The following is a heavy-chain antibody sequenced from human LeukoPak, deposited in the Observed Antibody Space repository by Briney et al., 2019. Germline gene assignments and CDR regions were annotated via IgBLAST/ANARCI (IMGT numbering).Heavy chain of an antibody. CDR2: IYGGGST. V-gene: IGHV3-53*01. D-gene: IGHD3-22*01. CDR1: GFTFSNNY. J-gene: IGHJ4*02. Sequence: PGGSLTLSCAASGFTFSNNYMNWVRRAPGKGWEWVSLIYGGGSTNYADSVKGRFTISRDTSKNTLYLQMNSLRVEDTAVYYCAKGSRPGSSGYPNLDSWGQGTLVTVSA. CDR3: AKGSRPGSSGYPNLDS.